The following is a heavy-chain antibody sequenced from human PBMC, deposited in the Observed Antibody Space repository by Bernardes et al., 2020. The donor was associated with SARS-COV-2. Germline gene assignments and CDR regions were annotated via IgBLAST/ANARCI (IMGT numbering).Heavy chain of an antibody. J-gene: IGHJ6*02. CDR3: ATEPPYYYGSGTPYGMDV. CDR1: GFTFEDYA. CDR2: ISWNSGSI. Sequence: GGSLRLSCAASGFTFEDYAMHWVRQAPGKGLEWVSGISWNSGSIGYADSVKGRFTISRDNAKNSLYLQMNSLRAEDTALYYCATEPPYYYGSGTPYGMDVWGQGTTVTVSS. V-gene: IGHV3-9*01. D-gene: IGHD3-10*01.